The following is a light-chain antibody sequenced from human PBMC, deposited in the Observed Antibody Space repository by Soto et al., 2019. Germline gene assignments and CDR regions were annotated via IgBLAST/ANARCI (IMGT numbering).Light chain of an antibody. Sequence: QSALTQSPSASESPGQSVTISCTGTSSDVGGYNYVSWYQQHPGKAPKVIIYEVSERPSGVPDRFSGSKSGNTASLTVSGLQAEDEADYYCSSYAGSNDWVFGGGTQLTVL. V-gene: IGLV2-8*01. CDR2: EVS. CDR1: SSDVGGYNY. J-gene: IGLJ3*02. CDR3: SSYAGSNDWV.